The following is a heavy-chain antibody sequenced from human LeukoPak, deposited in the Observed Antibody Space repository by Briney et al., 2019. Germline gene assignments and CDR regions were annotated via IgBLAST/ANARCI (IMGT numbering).Heavy chain of an antibody. J-gene: IGHJ6*02. CDR3: ARLGSSLLYYYYGMDV. Sequence: SETLSLTCTVSGGSISINNYYWGWIRQPPGKGLEWIGSIYYSGSTYCNPSLKSRVTISVDTSKNQFSLKLSSVTASDTAMYYCARLGSSLLYYYYGMDVWGQGTTVTVSS. CDR1: GGSISINNYY. V-gene: IGHV4-39*01. CDR2: IYYSGST. D-gene: IGHD6-6*01.